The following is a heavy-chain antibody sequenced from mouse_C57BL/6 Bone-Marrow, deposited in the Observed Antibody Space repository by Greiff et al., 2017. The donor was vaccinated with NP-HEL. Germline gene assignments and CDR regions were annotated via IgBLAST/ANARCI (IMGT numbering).Heavy chain of an antibody. D-gene: IGHD1-1*02. CDR2: IYPGNSDT. CDR1: GYTFTSYW. Sequence: VQLQQSGTVLARPGASVKMSCKTSGYTFTSYWMHWVKQRPGQGLEWIGAIYPGNSDTSYNQKFKCKAKLTAVTSASTAYMELSSLTNEDSAVYYCTRSLSKEAMDYWGQGTSVTVSS. CDR3: TRSLSKEAMDY. J-gene: IGHJ4*01. V-gene: IGHV1-5*01.